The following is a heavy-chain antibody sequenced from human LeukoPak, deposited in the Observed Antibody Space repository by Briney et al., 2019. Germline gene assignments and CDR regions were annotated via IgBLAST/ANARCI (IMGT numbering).Heavy chain of an antibody. Sequence: SETLSLTCTVSGGSIGNHYWSWIRQPPGKGLEWIGYIYNSVTTNYNPSLKSRVTISVDTSKNQFSLKLTSVTAADTAVYYCARQAAFDRSEGQFDYWGQGTLVTASS. CDR2: IYNSVTT. CDR1: GGSIGNHY. D-gene: IGHD3-9*01. V-gene: IGHV4-59*11. CDR3: ARQAAFDRSEGQFDY. J-gene: IGHJ4*02.